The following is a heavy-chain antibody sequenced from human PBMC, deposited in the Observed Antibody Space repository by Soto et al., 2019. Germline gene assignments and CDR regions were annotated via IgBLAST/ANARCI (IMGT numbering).Heavy chain of an antibody. CDR2: ISSTTNYI. CDR3: ARESEDLTSNFDY. Sequence: GGSLRLSCAASGFTFTRYSMNWVRQAPGKGLEWVSSISSTTNYIYYGDSMKGRFTISRDNAKNSLYLEMNSLRAEDTAVYYCARESEDLTSNFDYWGQGTLVTVYS. V-gene: IGHV3-21*06. J-gene: IGHJ4*02. CDR1: GFTFTRYS.